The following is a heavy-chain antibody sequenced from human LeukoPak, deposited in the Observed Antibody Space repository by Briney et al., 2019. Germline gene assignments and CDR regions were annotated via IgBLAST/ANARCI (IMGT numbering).Heavy chain of an antibody. D-gene: IGHD4-23*01. V-gene: IGHV3-73*01. CDR2: IRSKANSYAT. CDR3: TATVVTQDDAFDI. Sequence: GGSLRLSCAASGFTVSSNYMSWVRQASGKGLEWVGRIRSKANSYATAYAASVKGRFTISRDDSKNTAYLQMNSLKTEDTAVYYCTATVVTQDDAFDIWGQGTMVTVSS. J-gene: IGHJ3*02. CDR1: GFTVSSNY.